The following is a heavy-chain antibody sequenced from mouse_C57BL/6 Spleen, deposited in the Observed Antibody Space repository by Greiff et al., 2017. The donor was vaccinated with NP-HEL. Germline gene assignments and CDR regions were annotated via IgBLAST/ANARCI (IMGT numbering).Heavy chain of an antibody. J-gene: IGHJ4*01. D-gene: IGHD1-1*01. Sequence: VQLQQSGAELVKPGASVKISCKASGYAFSSYWMNWVKQRPGKGLEWIGQIYPGDGDTNYNGKFKGKATLTADKSSSTAYMQLSSLTSEDSAVYFCARDIHYYGSSGRSMDYWGQGTSVTVSS. CDR1: GYAFSSYW. CDR3: ARDIHYYGSSGRSMDY. V-gene: IGHV1-80*01. CDR2: IYPGDGDT.